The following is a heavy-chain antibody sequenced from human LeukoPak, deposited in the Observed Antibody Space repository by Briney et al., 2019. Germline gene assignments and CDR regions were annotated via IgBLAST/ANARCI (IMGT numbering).Heavy chain of an antibody. CDR1: GFTFDDCA. CDR3: AKGGYSYGRYYFDY. V-gene: IGHV3-9*01. CDR2: ISWNSDII. J-gene: IGHJ4*02. D-gene: IGHD5-18*01. Sequence: GGSLRLSCAASGFTFDDCAMHWVRQAPGKGLDWVSGISWNSDIIAYADSVKGRFTTSRDNAKNSLYLQMNSLRPEDTALYYCAKGGYSYGRYYFDYWGQGTLVTVSS.